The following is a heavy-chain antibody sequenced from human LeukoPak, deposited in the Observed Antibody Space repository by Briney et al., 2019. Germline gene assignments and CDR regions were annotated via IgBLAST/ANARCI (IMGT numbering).Heavy chain of an antibody. CDR1: GFTFSSYE. CDR3: ARDGYSYGNYYYYGMDV. J-gene: IGHJ6*02. CDR2: ISSSGSTI. V-gene: IGHV3-48*03. D-gene: IGHD5-18*01. Sequence: GGSLRLSCAASGFTFSSYEMNWVRQAPGKGLEWVSYISSSGSTIYYADSVKGRFTISRDNAKDSPYLQMNSLRAEDTAVYYCARDGYSYGNYYYYGMDVWGQGTTVTVSS.